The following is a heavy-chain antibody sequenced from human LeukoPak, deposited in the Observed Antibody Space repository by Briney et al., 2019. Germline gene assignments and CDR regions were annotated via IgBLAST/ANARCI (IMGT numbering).Heavy chain of an antibody. Sequence: ASVKVSCKASGYTFTSYGISWVRQAPGQGLEWMGWISAYNGNTNYAQKFQGRVTITRDTSASTAYMELSSLRSEDTAVYYCARDSSPLWFGELLYESGFDYWGQGILVTVSS. V-gene: IGHV1-18*01. CDR2: ISAYNGNT. CDR1: GYTFTSYG. J-gene: IGHJ4*02. CDR3: ARDSSPLWFGELLYESGFDY. D-gene: IGHD3-10*01.